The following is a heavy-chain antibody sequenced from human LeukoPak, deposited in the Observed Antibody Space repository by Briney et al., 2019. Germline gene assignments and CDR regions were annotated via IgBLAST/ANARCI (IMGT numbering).Heavy chain of an antibody. CDR3: AKGSYYDSSGSFYFDY. CDR2: IGGSGGGT. J-gene: IGHJ4*02. Sequence: PGGSLRLSCAASGFTFSSYAMSWVRQAPGKGLEWVSAIGGSGGGTYCADSVKGRFTISRDNSKNTLCLQMNSLRAEDTAVYYCAKGSYYDSSGSFYFDYWGQGTLVTVSS. D-gene: IGHD3-22*01. V-gene: IGHV3-23*01. CDR1: GFTFSSYA.